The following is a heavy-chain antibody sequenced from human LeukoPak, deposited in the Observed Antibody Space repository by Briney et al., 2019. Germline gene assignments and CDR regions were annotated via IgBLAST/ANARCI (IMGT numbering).Heavy chain of an antibody. D-gene: IGHD3-22*01. J-gene: IGHJ5*02. Sequence: SETLSLTCAVYGGSFSGYYWSWIRQPPGKGLEWIGEINHSGSTNQNPSLKSRVTISVDTSKNQFSLKLSPVTAADTAVYYCARDGVVAINWFDPWGQGTLVTVSS. CDR1: GGSFSGYY. V-gene: IGHV4-34*01. CDR2: INHSGST. CDR3: ARDGVVAINWFDP.